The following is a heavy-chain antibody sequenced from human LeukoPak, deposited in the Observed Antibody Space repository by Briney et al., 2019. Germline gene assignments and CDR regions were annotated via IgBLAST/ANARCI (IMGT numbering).Heavy chain of an antibody. V-gene: IGHV3-7*01. D-gene: IGHD2-15*01. CDR1: GFTFSSYW. Sequence: GGSLRLSCAASGFTFSSYWMSWVRQAPGKGLEWVANIKQDGSEKYYVDSVKGRLTISGDNAKNSLYLQMNSLRAEDTAVYYCARLLGYCSGGSCYSIRFDYWGQGTLVTVSS. J-gene: IGHJ4*02. CDR2: IKQDGSEK. CDR3: ARLLGYCSGGSCYSIRFDY.